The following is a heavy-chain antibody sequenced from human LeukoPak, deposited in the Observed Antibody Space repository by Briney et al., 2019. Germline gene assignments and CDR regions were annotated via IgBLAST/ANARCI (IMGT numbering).Heavy chain of an antibody. J-gene: IGHJ5*02. CDR3: ARDNYDFWSGSHDWFDP. V-gene: IGHV4-39*02. CDR2: IYYSGST. Sequence: SETLSLTCTVSGGSISSSSYYWGWIRQPPGKGLEWIGSIYYSGSTYYNPSLKSRVTISVDTSKNRFSLKLSSVTAADTAVYYCARDNYDFWSGSHDWFDPWGQGTLVTVSS. D-gene: IGHD3-3*01. CDR1: GGSISSSSYY.